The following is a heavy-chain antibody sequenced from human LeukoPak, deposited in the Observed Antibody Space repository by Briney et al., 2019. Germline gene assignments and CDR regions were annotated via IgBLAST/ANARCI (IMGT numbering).Heavy chain of an antibody. J-gene: IGHJ3*01. D-gene: IGHD1-26*01. CDR1: GGSISSSSYY. CDR2: INHSGST. CDR3: ARDQAGATGRWRSPPG. Sequence: SETLSLTCTVSGGSISSSSYYWGWIRQPPGKGLEWIGEINHSGSTNYNPSLKSRVTISVDTSKNQFSLKLSSVTAADTAVYYCARDQAGATGRWRSPPGWGQGTMVTVSS. V-gene: IGHV4-39*07.